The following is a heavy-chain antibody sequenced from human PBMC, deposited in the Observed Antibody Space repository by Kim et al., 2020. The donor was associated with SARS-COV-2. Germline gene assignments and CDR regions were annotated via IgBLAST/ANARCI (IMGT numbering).Heavy chain of an antibody. Sequence: HKSRVTISVDTSKNQFSLKLSSVTAADTAVYYCARHQRQWLDPGPSWFDPWGQGTLVTVSS. V-gene: IGHV4-39*01. J-gene: IGHJ5*02. CDR3: ARHQRQWLDPGPSWFDP. D-gene: IGHD6-19*01.